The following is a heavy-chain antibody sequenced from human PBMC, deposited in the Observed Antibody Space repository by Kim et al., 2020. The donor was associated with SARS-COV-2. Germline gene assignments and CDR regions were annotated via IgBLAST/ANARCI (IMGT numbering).Heavy chain of an antibody. Sequence: DGSDKYDVDSVKGRFTISRDNAKNSLYLQMNSLTVEDTAVYYCVRGGSIYWGQGTLVTVSS. J-gene: IGHJ4*02. CDR3: VRGGSIY. D-gene: IGHD3-10*01. CDR2: DGSDK. V-gene: IGHV3-7*01.